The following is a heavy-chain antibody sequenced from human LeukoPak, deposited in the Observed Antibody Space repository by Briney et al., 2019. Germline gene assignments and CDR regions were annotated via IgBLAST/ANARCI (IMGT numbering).Heavy chain of an antibody. CDR3: ARDHSGSYYYYGMDV. CDR1: GFTFSNFW. V-gene: IGHV3-74*01. J-gene: IGHJ6*02. D-gene: IGHD1-26*01. Sequence: GGSLRLSCAASGFTFSNFWMHWVRQAPGKGLVWVALIYGDGSFTRYADSVKGRFTISRDNAKNSLYLQMNSLRAEDTAVYYCARDHSGSYYYYGMDVWGQGTTVTVSS. CDR2: IYGDGSFT.